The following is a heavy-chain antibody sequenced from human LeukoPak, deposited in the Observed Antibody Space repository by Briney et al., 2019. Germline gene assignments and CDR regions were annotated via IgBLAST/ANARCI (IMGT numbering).Heavy chain of an antibody. CDR3: ANSKGYSSGWPYYFDY. CDR1: GFIFTNYW. V-gene: IGHV3-7*03. D-gene: IGHD6-19*01. CDR2: IKEDGSEM. J-gene: IGHJ4*02. Sequence: PGGSLRLSCAASGFIFTNYWMTWVRQTPGKGLEFVANIKEDGSEMFYLDSVKGRFTISRDNSKNTLYLQMNSLRAEDTAVYYCANSKGYSSGWPYYFDYWGQGTLVTVSS.